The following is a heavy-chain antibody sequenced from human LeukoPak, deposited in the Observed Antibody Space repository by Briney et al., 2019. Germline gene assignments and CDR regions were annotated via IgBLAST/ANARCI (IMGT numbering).Heavy chain of an antibody. CDR2: ISGSGGST. CDR1: GFTFSSYA. V-gene: IGHV3-23*01. CDR3: AKLRNDVSCPSSTSCYSDY. Sequence: PGGSLRLSCAASGFTFSSYAMSWVRQAPGKGLEWVSAISGSGGSTYYADSVKGRFTISRDNSKNTLYLQMNSLRAEDTAVYYCAKLRNDVSCPSSTSCYSDYWGQGTLVTVSS. D-gene: IGHD2-2*02. J-gene: IGHJ4*02.